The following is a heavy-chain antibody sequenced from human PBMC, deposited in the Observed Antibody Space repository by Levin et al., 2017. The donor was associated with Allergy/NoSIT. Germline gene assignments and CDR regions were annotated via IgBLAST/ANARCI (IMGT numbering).Heavy chain of an antibody. V-gene: IGHV4-30-2*01. Sequence: SETLSLTCAVSGGSISSGGYSWSWIRQPPGMGLEWIGNIYLSGSTNDNPSLKSRVTMSVDRTKNQFPLKLSYVTAADTAVYYGARVAGYSYGYYFDYWGPGTLVTVSS. D-gene: IGHD5-18*01. CDR3: ARVAGYSYGYYFDY. J-gene: IGHJ4*02. CDR1: GGSISSGGYS. CDR2: IYLSGST.